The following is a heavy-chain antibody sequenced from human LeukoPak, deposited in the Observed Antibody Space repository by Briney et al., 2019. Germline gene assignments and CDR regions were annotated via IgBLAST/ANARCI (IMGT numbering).Heavy chain of an antibody. CDR2: IKSKIDGGTI. D-gene: IGHD6-25*01. J-gene: IGHJ4*02. CDR1: GFTFSDAW. Sequence: GGSLRLSYVASGFTFSDAWMSWVRQAPGKGLEWVGRIKSKIDGGTIDYGAPVKGRFTISRDDSRNTLYLQINSLKTEDTAVYYCTTRRQDGCWGQGTLVTVS. CDR3: TTRRQDGC. V-gene: IGHV3-15*01.